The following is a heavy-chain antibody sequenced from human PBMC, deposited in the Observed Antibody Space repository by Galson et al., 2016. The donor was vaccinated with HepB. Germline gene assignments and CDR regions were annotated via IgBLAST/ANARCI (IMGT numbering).Heavy chain of an antibody. CDR3: ARVRITGRTFPFDC. CDR1: GGSFNTESYY. Sequence: TLSLTCTVSGGSFNTESYYWSWIRQHPGKGLEWIGYIYYSGSTFYNPSLKSRVTISLDTSKNQFSLRLSSVTAADTAIYYCARVRITGRTFPFDCWGQGTLVTVSS. J-gene: IGHJ4*02. V-gene: IGHV4-31*03. CDR2: IYYSGST. D-gene: IGHD1/OR15-1a*01.